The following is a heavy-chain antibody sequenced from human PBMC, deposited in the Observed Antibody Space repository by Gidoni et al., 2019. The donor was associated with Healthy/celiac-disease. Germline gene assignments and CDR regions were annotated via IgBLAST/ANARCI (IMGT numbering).Heavy chain of an antibody. V-gene: IGHV3-13*05. CDR2: IGTAGDP. Sequence: EVQLVESGGGLVQPGGSLRLSCAASGFTFSSYDMHWVRQATGKGLEWVSAIGTAGDPYYPGSVKGRFTISRENAKNSLYLQMNSLRAGDTAVYYCARSSSRDSSGCPYYYYGMDVWGQGTTVTVSS. D-gene: IGHD3-22*01. J-gene: IGHJ6*02. CDR3: ARSSSRDSSGCPYYYYGMDV. CDR1: GFTFSSYD.